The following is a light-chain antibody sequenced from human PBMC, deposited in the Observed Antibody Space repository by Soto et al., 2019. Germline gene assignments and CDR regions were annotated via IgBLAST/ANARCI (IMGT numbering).Light chain of an antibody. Sequence: QSALTQPPSASGSPGQSVAISCTGTSSDVGGYNYVSWYQQHPGKAPKLVIYEVTKRPSGVPDRFSGSKSGNTASLTVSGLQADDEADYYCNSYGGSNNWVFGGGTKVTVL. V-gene: IGLV2-8*01. J-gene: IGLJ3*02. CDR1: SSDVGGYNY. CDR3: NSYGGSNNWV. CDR2: EVT.